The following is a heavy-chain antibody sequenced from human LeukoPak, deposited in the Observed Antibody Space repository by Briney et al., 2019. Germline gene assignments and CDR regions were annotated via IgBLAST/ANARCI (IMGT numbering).Heavy chain of an antibody. CDR1: GGSISSGDYY. Sequence: SQTLSLTCTVSGGSISSGDYYWSWIRQPPGKGLEWIGYIYYSGSTYYNPSLKSRVTISVDTSKNQFSLKLSSVTAADTAVYYCARADIVVVPAAGPFDYWGQGTLVTVSS. CDR3: ARADIVVVPAAGPFDY. J-gene: IGHJ4*02. V-gene: IGHV4-30-4*08. CDR2: IYYSGST. D-gene: IGHD2-2*01.